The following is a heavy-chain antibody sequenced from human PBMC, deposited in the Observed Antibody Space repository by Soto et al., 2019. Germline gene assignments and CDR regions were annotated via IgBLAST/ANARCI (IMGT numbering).Heavy chain of an antibody. CDR3: ARGADGTQALDAFDI. CDR1: GYTFTSYG. J-gene: IGHJ3*02. CDR2: ISAYNGNT. V-gene: IGHV1-18*04. Sequence: GASVKVSCKASGYTFTSYGISWVRQAPGQGLEWMGWISAYNGNTNYAQKPQGRVTMTTDTSTSTAYMELRSLRSDDTAVYYCARGADGTQALDAFDIWGQGTMVTVSS. D-gene: IGHD6-13*01.